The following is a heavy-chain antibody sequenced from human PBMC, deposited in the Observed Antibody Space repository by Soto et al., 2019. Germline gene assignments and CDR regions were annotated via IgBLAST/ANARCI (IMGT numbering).Heavy chain of an antibody. CDR1: GGSISSYY. D-gene: IGHD5-18*01. CDR3: AREQRDTATGRAFDI. Sequence: PSETLSLTCTVSGGSISSYYWSWIRQPPGKGLEWIGYIYYSGSTNYNPSLKSRVTISVDTSKNQFSLKLSSVTAADTAVYYCAREQRDTATGRAFDICGQGTMVTGS. V-gene: IGHV4-59*01. CDR2: IYYSGST. J-gene: IGHJ3*02.